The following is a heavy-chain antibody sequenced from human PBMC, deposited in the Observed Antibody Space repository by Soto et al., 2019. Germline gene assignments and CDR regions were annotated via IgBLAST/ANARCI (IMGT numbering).Heavy chain of an antibody. CDR2: INHLGSI. CDR3: ARGGISHWAYFYYMDV. CDR1: GGSLSDYF. V-gene: IGHV4-34*01. D-gene: IGHD2-21*01. Sequence: PSETLSLTCVVSGGSLSDYFWSWVRQPPGMALEWIGEINHLGSINYNPSLKSRVTMSVDTSKNQFSLTLNSVTAADTPTYYCARGGISHWAYFYYMDVWDRGTTVTVS. J-gene: IGHJ6*03.